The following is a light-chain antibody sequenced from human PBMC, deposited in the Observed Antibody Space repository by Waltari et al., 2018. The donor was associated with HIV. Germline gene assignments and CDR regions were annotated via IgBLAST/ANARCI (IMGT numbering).Light chain of an antibody. J-gene: IGKJ1*01. CDR3: HQYGNTPWT. V-gene: IGKV3-20*01. Sequence: EVVLTQSPGTLSLSPGDRGTLSCRASQNISNNHLAWYHQIPGQAPRLLIFGASTRATGTPDRFTGSGSGTDFALTISRLETEDFAVFYCHQYGNTPWTFGLGTKVEIK. CDR1: QNISNNH. CDR2: GAS.